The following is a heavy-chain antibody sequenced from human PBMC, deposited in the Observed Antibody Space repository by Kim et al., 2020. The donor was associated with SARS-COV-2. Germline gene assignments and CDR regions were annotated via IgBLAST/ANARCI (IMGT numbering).Heavy chain of an antibody. D-gene: IGHD6-6*01. V-gene: IGHV1-18*01. J-gene: IGHJ2*01. CDR1: GYTFSTYG. CDR2: IHAYNGNT. Sequence: ASVKVSCKASGYTFSTYGISWVRQAPGQGLEWMGWIHAYNGNTHYAQKVQGRVTLTTDTSTSTAYMEVRSLRSDDTAIYYCARDREAARPGFFDLWGRGT. CDR3: ARDREAARPGFFDL.